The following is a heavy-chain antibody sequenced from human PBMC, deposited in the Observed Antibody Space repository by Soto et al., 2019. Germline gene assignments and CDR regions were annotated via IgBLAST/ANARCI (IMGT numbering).Heavy chain of an antibody. Sequence: QVQLVQSGAQVKPPGASVKVSCKASGYTFTGHYMHWVRQAPGKGLEWVAVISYDGSNKYYADSVKGRFTISRDNSKNTLYLQMNSLRAEDTAVYYCAREPIASGYDYLMGYYYYGMDVWGQGTTVTVSS. CDR1: GYTFTGHY. D-gene: IGHD5-12*01. CDR2: ISYDGSNK. CDR3: AREPIASGYDYLMGYYYYGMDV. J-gene: IGHJ6*02. V-gene: IGHV3-30-3*01.